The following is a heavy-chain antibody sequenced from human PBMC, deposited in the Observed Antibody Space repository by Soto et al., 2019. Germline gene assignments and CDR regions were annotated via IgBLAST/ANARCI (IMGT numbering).Heavy chain of an antibody. J-gene: IGHJ4*02. V-gene: IGHV3-74*01. D-gene: IGHD1-1*01. CDR2: INSDGSSA. CDR1: GFTFSNYW. CDR3: ARDTMEILYYFEY. Sequence: GSVRLSCAASGFTFSNYWMHWLREAPGKELVLVSRINSDGSSASYADSVKGRFTISRDNAKNTLYLQMNSLRAEYTAVYYCARDTMEILYYFEYWGQGTLVIVS.